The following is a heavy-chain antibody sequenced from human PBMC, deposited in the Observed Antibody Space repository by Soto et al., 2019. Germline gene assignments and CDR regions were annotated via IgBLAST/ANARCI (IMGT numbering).Heavy chain of an antibody. CDR2: IYYSGST. Sequence: SETLSLTCTVSGGSISSYYWSWIRQPPGKGLEGIGYIYYSGSTNYNPSLTSRVTISVDTSKNQFSLKLSSVTAADTAVYYCARGSVVVPAAIYMDVWGKGTTVTVSS. CDR1: GGSISSYY. J-gene: IGHJ6*03. D-gene: IGHD2-2*01. CDR3: ARGSVVVPAAIYMDV. V-gene: IGHV4-59*01.